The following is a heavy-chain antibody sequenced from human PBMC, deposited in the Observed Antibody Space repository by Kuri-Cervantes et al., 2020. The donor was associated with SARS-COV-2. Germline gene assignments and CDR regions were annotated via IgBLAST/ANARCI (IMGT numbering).Heavy chain of an antibody. CDR1: GGSISSYY. CDR3: ARLPAAIPAKNTGQTRNNWFDP. V-gene: IGHV4-59*08. J-gene: IGHJ5*02. D-gene: IGHD2-2*01. CDR2: IYYSGST. Sequence: GSLRLSCTVSGGSISSYYWSWIRQPPGKGLEWIGYIYYSGSTNYNPSLKSRVTISVDTSKNQFSLKLSSVTAADTAVYYCARLPAAIPAKNTGQTRNNWFDPWGQGTLVTVSS.